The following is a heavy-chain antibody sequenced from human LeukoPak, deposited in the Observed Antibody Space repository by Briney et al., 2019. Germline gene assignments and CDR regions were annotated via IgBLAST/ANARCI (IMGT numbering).Heavy chain of an antibody. CDR1: GGSISSYY. J-gene: IGHJ4*02. CDR2: IYYSGST. CDR3: AREAHSSSYFAY. D-gene: IGHD6-6*01. V-gene: IGHV4-59*01. Sequence: SETLSLTCTVSGGSISSYYWSWIRQRPGKGRGWIGYIYYSGSTNYNPSLKSRVTISVDPSKNQFSLKLSSVTAADTAVYYCAREAHSSSYFAYWGQGTLVTVSS.